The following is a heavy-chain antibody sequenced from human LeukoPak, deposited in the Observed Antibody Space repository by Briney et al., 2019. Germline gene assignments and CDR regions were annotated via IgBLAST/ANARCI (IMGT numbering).Heavy chain of an antibody. CDR3: VTHRNYVVY. J-gene: IGHJ4*02. Sequence: ASVKVSCKASGGTFSSYAISWVRQAPGQGLEWMRGIIPIFGTANYAQKFQGRVTITADESTSTAYMELSSLRSEDTAVYYCVTHRNYVVYWGQGTLVTVSS. CDR1: GGTFSSYA. D-gene: IGHD4-23*01. CDR2: IIPIFGTA. V-gene: IGHV1-69*13.